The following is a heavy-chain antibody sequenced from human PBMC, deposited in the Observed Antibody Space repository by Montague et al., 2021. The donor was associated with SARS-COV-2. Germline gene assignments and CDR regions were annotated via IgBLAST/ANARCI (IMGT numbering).Heavy chain of an antibody. CDR2: ISYDGSNK. J-gene: IGHJ6*02. Sequence: SLRLSCAASGFTFSSYGMHWVRRAPGKGLEWVAVISYDGSNKYYADSVKGRFTISRDNSKNTLYLQMNSLRAEDTAVYYCARDLTYYDILTGYFAESPHYYYHFGMELWGPGTPVTV. CDR3: ARDLTYYDILTGYFAESPHYYYHFGMEL. D-gene: IGHD3-9*01. V-gene: IGHV3-33*05. CDR1: GFTFSSYG.